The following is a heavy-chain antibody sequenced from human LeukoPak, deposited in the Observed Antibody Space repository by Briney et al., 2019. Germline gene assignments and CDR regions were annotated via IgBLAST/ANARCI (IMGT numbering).Heavy chain of an antibody. J-gene: IGHJ6*02. CDR2: IYSGGST. V-gene: IGHV3-66*01. CDR1: GFTVSSNY. Sequence: GGSLRLSCAASGFTVSSNYMSWVRQAPGKGLEWVSVIYSGGSTYYADSVKGRFTISRDNSKNTLYLQMNSLRAEDTAVYYCARERSRPVHDSSGYPRYYYYGMDVWGQGTTVTVSS. CDR3: ARERSRPVHDSSGYPRYYYYGMDV. D-gene: IGHD3-22*01.